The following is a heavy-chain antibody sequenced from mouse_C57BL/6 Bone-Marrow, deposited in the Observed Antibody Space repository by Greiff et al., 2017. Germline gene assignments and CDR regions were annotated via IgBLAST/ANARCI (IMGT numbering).Heavy chain of an antibody. Sequence: QVQLQQSGAELARPGASVKLSCKASGYTFTSYGISWVKQRTGQGLEWIGEIYPRSGNTYYNEKFKGKATLTADKSSSTAYMELHSLTSEDSAVYFCARRGLDGNYPGYWGQGTTLTVSS. CDR1: GYTFTSYG. CDR3: ARRGLDGNYPGY. J-gene: IGHJ2*01. V-gene: IGHV1-81*01. D-gene: IGHD2-1*01. CDR2: IYPRSGNT.